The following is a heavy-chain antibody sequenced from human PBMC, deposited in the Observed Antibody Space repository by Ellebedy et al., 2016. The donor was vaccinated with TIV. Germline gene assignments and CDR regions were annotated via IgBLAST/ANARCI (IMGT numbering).Heavy chain of an antibody. Sequence: MPSETLSLTCTVSGGSISSYYWSWIRQPPGKGLEWIGYIYYSGSTNYNPSLKSRVTISVDTSKNQFSLKLSSVTAADTAVYYCARDPGDGYDSSGYYHDAFDIWGQGTMVTVSS. V-gene: IGHV4-59*01. CDR3: ARDPGDGYDSSGYYHDAFDI. D-gene: IGHD3-22*01. CDR2: IYYSGST. CDR1: GGSISSYY. J-gene: IGHJ3*02.